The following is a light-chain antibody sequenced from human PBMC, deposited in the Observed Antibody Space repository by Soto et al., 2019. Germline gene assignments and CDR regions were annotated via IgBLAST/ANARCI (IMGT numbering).Light chain of an antibody. CDR1: SSDVGGSDP. J-gene: IGLJ3*02. CDR2: DVS. V-gene: IGLV2-14*03. CDR3: SSYSGSTVV. Sequence: QSALTQPASMSDSPGQSITISCTGTSSDVGGSDPVSWYQQYPGKAPKLMIYDVSNRPSGVSDRFSGSKSGNTASLTISGLQAEDEADYYCSSYSGSTVVFGGGTKLTVL.